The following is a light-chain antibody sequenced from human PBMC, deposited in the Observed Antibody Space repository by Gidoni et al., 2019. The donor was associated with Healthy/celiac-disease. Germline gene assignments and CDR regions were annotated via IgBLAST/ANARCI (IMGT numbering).Light chain of an antibody. V-gene: IGKV1-39*01. CDR2: AAS. J-gene: IGKJ4*01. CDR3: QRSYSTPPLT. CDR1: QSIRSY. Sequence: IQMTQSPSSLSASVGDRVTITCRASQSIRSYLNWYKQKPGKAPKLLIYAASSLQSGVPSRFSGSGSGTDFTLTINSLQPEDFATYCCQRSYSTPPLTFGGGTKVEIK.